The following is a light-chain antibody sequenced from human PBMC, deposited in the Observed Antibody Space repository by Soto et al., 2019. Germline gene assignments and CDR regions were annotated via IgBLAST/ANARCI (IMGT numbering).Light chain of an antibody. V-gene: IGKV3-11*01. Sequence: EIVLTQSPATLSLSPGDRATLSCRASQSVSTYLAWYQQKPGQAPRLLMYGASTRATGIPARFSGSGAGTDFTLTISSLEPEDFAVYYCQQRSTWPRTFGQGTKVEIK. CDR1: QSVSTY. CDR3: QQRSTWPRT. CDR2: GAS. J-gene: IGKJ1*01.